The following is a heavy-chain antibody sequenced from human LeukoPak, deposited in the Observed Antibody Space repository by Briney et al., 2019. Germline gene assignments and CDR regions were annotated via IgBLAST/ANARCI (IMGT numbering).Heavy chain of an antibody. CDR1: GDSMSSSW. J-gene: IGHJ4*02. V-gene: IGHV4-59*01. Sequence: PSETLSLTCTVSGDSMSSSWWAWIRQPPGKGLEWIGYVYYSGTPTRYNPSLNSRGTISIDTSRNQFFLKLSSVTAADTAVYYCARDSRGGGPDFDYWGQGTLVTVSS. CDR3: ARDSRGGGPDFDY. D-gene: IGHD3-16*01. CDR2: VYYSGTPT.